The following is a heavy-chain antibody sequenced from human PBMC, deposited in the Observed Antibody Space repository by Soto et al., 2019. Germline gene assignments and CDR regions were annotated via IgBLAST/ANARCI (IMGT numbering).Heavy chain of an antibody. CDR2: IWYDGSNK. V-gene: IGHV3-33*01. D-gene: IGHD6-13*01. J-gene: IGHJ3*02. CDR1: GFTFSSYG. Sequence: PGGSLRVSCAASGFTFSSYGMHWVRQAPGKGLEWVAVIWYDGSNKYYADSVKGRFTISRDNSKNTLYLQMNSLRAEDTAVYYCARREASSSWSALDIWGQGTLVTVSS. CDR3: ARREASSSWSALDI.